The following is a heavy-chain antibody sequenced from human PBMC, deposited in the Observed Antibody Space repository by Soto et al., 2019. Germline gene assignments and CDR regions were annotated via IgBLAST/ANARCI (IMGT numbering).Heavy chain of an antibody. CDR1: GFTVSGNY. CDR3: ARNGDGSDYRGWFAP. Sequence: EVQLVESGGGLVQPGGSLRLSCAASGFTVSGNYMSWVRQAPGKGLEWVSVIYSGDTTYYADSVKGRFTISRDNSKNTLYLQMNSLRAEDTAVYYCARNGDGSDYRGWFAPWGQGTLVTVSS. D-gene: IGHD3-22*01. CDR2: IYSGDTT. V-gene: IGHV3-66*01. J-gene: IGHJ5*02.